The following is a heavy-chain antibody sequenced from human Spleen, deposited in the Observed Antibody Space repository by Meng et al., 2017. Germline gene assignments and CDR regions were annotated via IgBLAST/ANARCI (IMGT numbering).Heavy chain of an antibody. J-gene: IGHJ4*02. D-gene: IGHD4-11*01. CDR1: GGSFSDYY. Sequence: QVQLQQWGAGLLKPSETLSLTCFFSGGSFSDYYWSWIRQPPGNGLEWIGEINHSGSTNYNPSLESRATISVDTSQNNLSLKLSSVTAADSAVYYCARGPTTMAHDFDYWGQGTLVTVSS. CDR3: ARGPTTMAHDFDY. V-gene: IGHV4-34*01. CDR2: INHSGST.